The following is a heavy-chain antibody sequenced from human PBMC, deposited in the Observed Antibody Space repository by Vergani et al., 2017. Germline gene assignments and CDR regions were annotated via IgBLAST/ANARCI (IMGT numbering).Heavy chain of an antibody. J-gene: IGHJ5*02. Sequence: QVQLVQSGAEVKKPGASVKVSCKASGYTFTSYGISWVRQAPGQGLEWMGWISAYNGNTNYAQKLQGRVNMTTDTSTSTAYMELRSLRSDDTAVYYCSRLRYSYGYWGCFDPWGQGTLVTVSS. CDR2: ISAYNGNT. CDR1: GYTFTSYG. V-gene: IGHV1-18*01. D-gene: IGHD5-18*01. CDR3: SRLRYSYGYWGCFDP.